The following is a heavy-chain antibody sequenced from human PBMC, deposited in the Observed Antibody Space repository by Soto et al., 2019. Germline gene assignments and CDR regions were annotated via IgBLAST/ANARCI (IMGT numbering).Heavy chain of an antibody. J-gene: IGHJ4*02. CDR1: GGSISSRTFF. D-gene: IGHD4-4*01. CDR3: ARHPRDDYNYGGSVIFAY. Sequence: QLQLQESGPGLVKPSETLSLPCSVSGGSISSRTFFWAWIRQPPGYGIEWLGAMYYSGTSYSSPSLKSRVTLSVDTSKNQLSLKLNSVPAADTAVYSCARHPRDDYNYGGSVIFAYWGQGTLVTVSA. V-gene: IGHV4-39*01. CDR2: MYYSGTS.